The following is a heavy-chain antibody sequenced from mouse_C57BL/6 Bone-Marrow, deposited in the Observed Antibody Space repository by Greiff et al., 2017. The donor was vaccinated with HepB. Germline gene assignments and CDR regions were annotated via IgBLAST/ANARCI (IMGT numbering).Heavy chain of an antibody. D-gene: IGHD1-1*01. Sequence: EVKLMESGGGLVQHGGSMKLSCVASGFTFSNYWMNWVRQSPEKGLEWVAQIRLKSDNYATHYAESVKGRFTISRDDSKSSVYLQMNNLRAEDTGIYYCTGATTDYWGQGTTLTVSS. CDR2: IRLKSDNYAT. CDR1: GFTFSNYW. CDR3: TGATTDY. V-gene: IGHV6-3*01. J-gene: IGHJ2*01.